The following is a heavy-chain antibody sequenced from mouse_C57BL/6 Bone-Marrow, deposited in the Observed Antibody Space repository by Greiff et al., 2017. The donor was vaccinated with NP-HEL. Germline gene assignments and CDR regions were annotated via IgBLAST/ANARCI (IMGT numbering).Heavy chain of an antibody. Sequence: QVQLQQSGAELVRPGASVKLSCKASGYTFTDYYINWVKQRPGQGLEWIARIYPGSGNTYYNEKFKGKATLTAEKSSSTAYMQLSSLTSEDSAVYFCASGIYGYYAMDYWGQGTSVTVSS. CDR1: GYTFTDYY. V-gene: IGHV1-76*01. CDR3: ASGIYGYYAMDY. D-gene: IGHD1-1*01. J-gene: IGHJ4*01. CDR2: IYPGSGNT.